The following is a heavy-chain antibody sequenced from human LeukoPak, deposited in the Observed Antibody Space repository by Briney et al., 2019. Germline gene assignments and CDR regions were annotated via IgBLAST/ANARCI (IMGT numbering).Heavy chain of an antibody. V-gene: IGHV4-61*02. CDR1: GYSISSGYH. CDR2: IYTSGST. J-gene: IGHJ4*02. Sequence: PSETLSLTCTVSGYSISSGYHWAWIRQPAGKGLEWIGRIYTSGSTNYNPSLKSRVTISVDTSKNQFSLKLSSVTAADTAVYYCASSGMATNTFDYWGQGTLVTVSS. CDR3: ASSGMATNTFDY. D-gene: IGHD5-24*01.